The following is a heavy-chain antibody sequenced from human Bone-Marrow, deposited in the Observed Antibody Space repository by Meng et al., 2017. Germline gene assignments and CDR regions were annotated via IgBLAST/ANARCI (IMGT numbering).Heavy chain of an antibody. CDR1: GFTFSSYN. D-gene: IGHD6-13*01. V-gene: IGHV3-74*03. CDR2: INTDASIT. Sequence: GESLKISCAASGFTFSSYNMHWVRQTPGEGLVWVSRINTDASITTYADSVKGRFTISRDDAKNTVYLQMNSLRAEDTAVYYCAREGQQHDAFDIWGQGTMVTVSS. CDR3: AREGQQHDAFDI. J-gene: IGHJ3*02.